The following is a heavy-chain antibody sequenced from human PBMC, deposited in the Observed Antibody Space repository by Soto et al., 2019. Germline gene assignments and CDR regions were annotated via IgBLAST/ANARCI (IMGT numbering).Heavy chain of an antibody. Sequence: EVHLLEYGGGLVQPGGSLRLSGVVSGSTFSSDDMSWVRQAPGRGLEWVSGISDSGGSTYYADSVKGRFTISRDNAKNTLYLQMKSLRVEDTALYCCAKDGGWSLAVAGLFDYWGPGTQVTVSS. V-gene: IGHV3-23*01. D-gene: IGHD6-19*01. J-gene: IGHJ4*02. CDR2: ISDSGGST. CDR1: GSTFSSDD. CDR3: AKDGGWSLAVAGLFDY.